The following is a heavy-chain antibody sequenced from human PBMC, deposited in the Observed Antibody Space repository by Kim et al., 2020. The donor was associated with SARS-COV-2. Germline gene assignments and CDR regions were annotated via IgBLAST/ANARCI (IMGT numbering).Heavy chain of an antibody. J-gene: IGHJ4*02. CDR1: GGPFSTHT. D-gene: IGHD6-13*01. CDR2: IVPIFGSP. V-gene: IGHV1-69*13. Sequence: SVKVSCKTSGGPFSTHTISWVRQAPGQGLEWMGGIVPIFGSPNYAHKFQGRVTFTADESTTTAYMELSSLRSEDTAVYYCARPARSSSNWFESYFLDNWGQGTLVTVSS. CDR3: ARPARSSSNWFESYFLDN.